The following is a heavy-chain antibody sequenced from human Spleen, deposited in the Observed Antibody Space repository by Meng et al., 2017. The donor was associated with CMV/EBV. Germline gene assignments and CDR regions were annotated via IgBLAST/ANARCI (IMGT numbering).Heavy chain of an antibody. D-gene: IGHD6-19*01. CDR2: IKQDGSEK. J-gene: IGHJ6*02. CDR3: ARDPIAVADTEYYYYGMDV. V-gene: IGHV3-7*01. Sequence: GESLKISCAASGFTFSSYWMSWVRQAPGKGLEWVANIKQDGSEKYYVDSVKGRFTISRDNAKNSLYLQMKSLRAEDTAVYYCARDPIAVADTEYYYYGMDVWGQGTTVTVSS. CDR1: GFTFSSYW.